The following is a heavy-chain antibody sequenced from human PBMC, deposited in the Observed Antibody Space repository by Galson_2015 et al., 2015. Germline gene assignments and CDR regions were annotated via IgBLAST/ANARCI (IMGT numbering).Heavy chain of an antibody. CDR1: GYSISNGYY. V-gene: IGHV4-38-2*02. D-gene: IGHD1-1*01. CDR3: ARDRYTHGQLHDC. J-gene: IGHJ4*02. Sequence: SETLSLTCTVSGYSISNGYYWGWIRQPPGKGLEWIGTIYHSGSSHYNPSLKSRVSISVDTSKNQFSLRLSSVTAADTAVYYCARDRYTHGQLHDCWGQGTLVTVSS. CDR2: IYHSGSS.